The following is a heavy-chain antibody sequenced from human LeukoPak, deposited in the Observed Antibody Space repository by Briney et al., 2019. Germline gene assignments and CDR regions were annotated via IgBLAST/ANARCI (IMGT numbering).Heavy chain of an antibody. J-gene: IGHJ4*02. CDR3: AKCFRDGYNLDY. D-gene: IGHD5-24*01. CDR2: ISPSGDIT. CDR1: GFIFSSHG. V-gene: IGHV3-23*01. Sequence: GGSPRLSCAASGFIFSSHGMNWVRQASGKGLEWVSGISPSGDITYYADSVKGRFTISRDNSKNTLYLQMNSLRAEDTAVYYCAKCFRDGYNLDYWGQGTLVTVSS.